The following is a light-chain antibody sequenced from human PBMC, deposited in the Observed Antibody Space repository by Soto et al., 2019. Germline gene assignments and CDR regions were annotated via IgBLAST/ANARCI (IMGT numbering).Light chain of an antibody. J-gene: IGLJ1*01. V-gene: IGLV2-14*03. Sequence: QSAPTQPASVSGSPGQSITISCTGTISDVGGYNYVSWYQQHPVKAPKLMIYDVSNRPSGVSNRFSGSKSGNTASLTISGLQAEDEADYYCSSYTSSSTYVFGTGTKLTVL. CDR1: ISDVGGYNY. CDR2: DVS. CDR3: SSYTSSSTYV.